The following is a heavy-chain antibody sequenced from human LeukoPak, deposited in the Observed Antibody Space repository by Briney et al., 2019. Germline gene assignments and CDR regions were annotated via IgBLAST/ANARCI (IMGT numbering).Heavy chain of an antibody. Sequence: GGSLRLSCAASGFSFEDFGLSWVRQAPGKGLEWVSGINWKGDSTDYADSVKGRFTVSRDNARTSLYLQMNSLRPEDTAFYYCARGNGGYYPDYWGQGTLVTVSS. V-gene: IGHV3-20*04. CDR2: INWKGDST. D-gene: IGHD3-22*01. CDR3: ARGNGGYYPDY. CDR1: GFSFEDFG. J-gene: IGHJ4*02.